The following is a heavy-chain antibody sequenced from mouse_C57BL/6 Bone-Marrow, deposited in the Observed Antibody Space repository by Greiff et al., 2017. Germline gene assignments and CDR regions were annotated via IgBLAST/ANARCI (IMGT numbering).Heavy chain of an antibody. CDR1: GFTFSDYG. V-gene: IGHV5-15*01. J-gene: IGHJ4*01. Sequence: EVKLVESGGGLVQPGGSLKLSCAASGFTFSDYGMAWVRQAPRKGPEWVAFVSNLAYSNYYADTVTGRFTISRENAKNTLYLEMSSLRSEDTAMYYCARRAGTNYAMDYWGQGTSVTVSS. D-gene: IGHD4-1*01. CDR3: ARRAGTNYAMDY. CDR2: VSNLAYSN.